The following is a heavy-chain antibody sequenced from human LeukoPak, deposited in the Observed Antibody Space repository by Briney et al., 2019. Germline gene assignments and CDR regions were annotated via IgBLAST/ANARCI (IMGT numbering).Heavy chain of an antibody. D-gene: IGHD3-10*01. CDR2: INPNSGGT. Sequence: ASVKVSCKASGYTFTSYYMHWVRQAPGQGLEWMGWINPNSGGTNYAQKFQGRVTMTRDTSISTAYMELSRLRSDDTAVYYCARLPSRLTMVRGVIHGMDVWGQGTTVTVSS. J-gene: IGHJ6*02. CDR3: ARLPSRLTMVRGVIHGMDV. CDR1: GYTFTSYY. V-gene: IGHV1-2*02.